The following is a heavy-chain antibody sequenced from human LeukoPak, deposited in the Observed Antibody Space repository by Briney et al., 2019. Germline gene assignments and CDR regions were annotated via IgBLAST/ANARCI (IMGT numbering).Heavy chain of an antibody. V-gene: IGHV3-53*01. D-gene: IGHD3-22*01. Sequence: GGSLRLSCAPYGFTVSSNYMSWVRQAPGKGLEWVSVIYSGGSTYYADSVKGRFTISRDNSKNTLYLQMNSLRAEDTAVYYCARGAYDSSGYLLDIWGQGTMVTVSS. CDR3: ARGAYDSSGYLLDI. J-gene: IGHJ3*02. CDR1: GFTVSSNY. CDR2: IYSGGST.